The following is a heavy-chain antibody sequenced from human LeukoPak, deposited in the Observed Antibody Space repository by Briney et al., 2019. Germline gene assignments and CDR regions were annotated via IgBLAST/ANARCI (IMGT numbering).Heavy chain of an antibody. CDR3: ASTPYDFWSGQIYYFDY. Sequence: SQTLSLTCTVSGGSISSGGYYWSWIRQPPGKGLEWIGYIYHSGSTYYNPSLKSRVTISVDRSKNQFSLKLSSVTAADTAVYYCASTPYDFWSGQIYYFDYWGQGTLVTVSS. CDR2: IYHSGST. D-gene: IGHD3-3*01. CDR1: GGSISSGGYY. J-gene: IGHJ4*02. V-gene: IGHV4-30-2*01.